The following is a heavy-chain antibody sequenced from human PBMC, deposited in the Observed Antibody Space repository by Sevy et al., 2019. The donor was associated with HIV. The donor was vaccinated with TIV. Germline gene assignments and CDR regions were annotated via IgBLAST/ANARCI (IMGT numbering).Heavy chain of an antibody. CDR2: IKSKTEAATR. J-gene: IGHJ4*02. CDR3: TAGVGASDFDY. Sequence: GGSLRLSCAASGFTFTNARMSWVRQAPGKGLEWVGRIKSKTEAATRDFAAPVKGRFAISRDDSKNTLYLQMDSLKTEDTGVYYCTAGVGASDFDYWGQGILVTVSS. V-gene: IGHV3-15*01. D-gene: IGHD1-26*01. CDR1: GFTFTNAR.